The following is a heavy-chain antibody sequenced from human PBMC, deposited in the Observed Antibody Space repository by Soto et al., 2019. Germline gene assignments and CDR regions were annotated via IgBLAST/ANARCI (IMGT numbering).Heavy chain of an antibody. CDR1: GGSISSSNW. CDR3: ARDRDRVLEWLPRGWYFDL. D-gene: IGHD3-3*01. V-gene: IGHV4-4*02. Sequence: QVQLQESGPGLVKPSGTLSLTCAVSGGSISSSNWWSWVRQPPGKGLEWIGEIYHSGSTNYNPSLKSRVTISVDKSKNQFSLKLSSVTAADTAVYYCARDRDRVLEWLPRGWYFDLWGRGTLVTVSS. CDR2: IYHSGST. J-gene: IGHJ2*01.